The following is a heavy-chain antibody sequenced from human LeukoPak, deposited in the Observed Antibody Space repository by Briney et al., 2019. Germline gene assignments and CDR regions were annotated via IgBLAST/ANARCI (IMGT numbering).Heavy chain of an antibody. CDR1: GSSISGGAYY. CDR2: ISYSGST. CDR3: ARGHYCANTACYPWFDP. D-gene: IGHD3-16*01. J-gene: IGHJ5*02. V-gene: IGHV4-31*03. Sequence: SETLSLTCTVSGSSISGGAYYWNWIRHLPGKGLEWIGHISYSGSTHYKPSLKSRVSISVDTSKNLFSLKLNSVTPADTAVYYCARGHYCANTACYPWFDPWGQGTLVTVSS.